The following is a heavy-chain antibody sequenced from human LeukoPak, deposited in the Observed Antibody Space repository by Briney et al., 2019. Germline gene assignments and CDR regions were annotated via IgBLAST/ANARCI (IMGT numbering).Heavy chain of an antibody. CDR2: ISSSSSYI. Sequence: PGGSLRLSCAASGFTFSSYSMNWVRQAPGKGLEWVSSISSSSSYIYYADSVKGRFTISRDNAKNSLYLQMNSLRAEDTAVYYCARLHWEDTAIVGAFDIWGQGTMVTVSS. CDR3: ARLHWEDTAIVGAFDI. D-gene: IGHD5-18*01. J-gene: IGHJ3*02. CDR1: GFTFSSYS. V-gene: IGHV3-21*01.